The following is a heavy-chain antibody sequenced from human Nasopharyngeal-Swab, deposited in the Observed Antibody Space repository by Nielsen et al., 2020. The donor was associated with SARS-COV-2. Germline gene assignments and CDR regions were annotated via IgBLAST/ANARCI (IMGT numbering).Heavy chain of an antibody. Sequence: WIRQPPGKGLEWIGYIYYSGSTNYNPSLKSRVTISVDTSKNQFSLKLSSVTAADTAVYCCARDPYAYSSSWYDDSGYFDYWGQGTLVTVSS. J-gene: IGHJ4*02. CDR2: IYYSGST. V-gene: IGHV4-59*12. D-gene: IGHD6-13*01. CDR3: ARDPYAYSSSWYDDSGYFDY.